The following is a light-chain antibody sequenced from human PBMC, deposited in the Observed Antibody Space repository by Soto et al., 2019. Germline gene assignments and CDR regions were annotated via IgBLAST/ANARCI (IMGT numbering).Light chain of an antibody. J-gene: IGKJ1*01. CDR3: QQCGSSLWT. V-gene: IGKV3-20*01. CDR1: QRVSSNY. CDR2: GAS. Sequence: EIVLTQSPGPLSLSPGERATLSCKSSQRVSSNYLAWYQQKPGQAPRLLIYGASTRATGIPDRFSGSGSGTDFTLTISRLEPEDFAVYYCQQCGSSLWTFGQGTKVDIK.